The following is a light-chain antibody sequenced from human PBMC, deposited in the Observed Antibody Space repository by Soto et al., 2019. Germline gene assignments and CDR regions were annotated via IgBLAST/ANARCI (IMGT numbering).Light chain of an antibody. CDR2: WAS. V-gene: IGKV4-1*01. Sequence: DIVMTQSPDSLAVSLGERATINCKSSQRRLYSSNNKNYLAWYQHKPGQSPKLLIYWASNRDSGVPDRFSGSGSGTDFTLTISSLQAEDFAVYYCQQYSSTPWTFGQGTKVEIK. CDR1: QRRLYSSNNKNY. CDR3: QQYSSTPWT. J-gene: IGKJ1*01.